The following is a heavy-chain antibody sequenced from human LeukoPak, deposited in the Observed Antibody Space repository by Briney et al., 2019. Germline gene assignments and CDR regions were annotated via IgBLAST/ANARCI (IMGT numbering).Heavy chain of an antibody. V-gene: IGHV3-53*01. CDR1: GFTVSGNY. CDR3: VRLQDY. CDR2: IYSGGAT. J-gene: IGHJ4*02. Sequence: GGSLRLSCAVSGFTVSGNYMSWVRQAPGKGLEWVSLIYSGGATYYADSVKGRFTISRDNSKNTLYLQMNSLRAEDTAVYYCVRLQDYWGQGTLVTVSS.